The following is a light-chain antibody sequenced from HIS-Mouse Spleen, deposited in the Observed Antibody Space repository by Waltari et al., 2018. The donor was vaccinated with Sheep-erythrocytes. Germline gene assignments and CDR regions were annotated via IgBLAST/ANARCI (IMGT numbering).Light chain of an antibody. CDR2: DAS. J-gene: IGKJ4*01. CDR1: QDISNY. CDR3: QQYDNLPLT. Sequence: DLHLTQSSSALPASVGHRVTITCQASQDISNYLNWYQQKPGKAPKLLIYDASNLETGVPSRFSGSGSGTDFTFTISSLQPEDIATYYCQQYDNLPLTFGGGTKVEIK. V-gene: IGKV1-33*01.